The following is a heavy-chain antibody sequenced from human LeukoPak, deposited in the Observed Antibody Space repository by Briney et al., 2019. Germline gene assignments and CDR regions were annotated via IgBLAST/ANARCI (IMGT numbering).Heavy chain of an antibody. CDR3: ARGNIVATTVDY. CDR2: IYYSGST. V-gene: IGHV4-59*01. J-gene: IGHJ4*02. Sequence: PSETLSLTCTGSGGSISSYYWSWLRQPPGKGLEGIGYIYYSGSTNYNPSLKSRVTISVDTSKNQFSLKLSSVTAADTAVYYCARGNIVATTVDYWGQGTLVTVSS. CDR1: GGSISSYY. D-gene: IGHD5-12*01.